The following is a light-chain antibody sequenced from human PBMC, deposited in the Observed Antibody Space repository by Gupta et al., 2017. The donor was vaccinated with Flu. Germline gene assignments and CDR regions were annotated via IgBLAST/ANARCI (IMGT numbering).Light chain of an antibody. CDR1: SSNIGNSF. J-gene: IGLJ3*02. CDR3: ATWDDSLNGWV. V-gene: IGLV1-47*01. CDR2: RNN. Sequence: QSVLTQPPSASGTPGQRVTISCSGSSSNIGNSFVFWYRQLPGTPPKLLIYRNNQRPSGVPDRFSGSKSGTSASLAISGLRSEDEADYYCATWDDSLNGWVFGGGTKLTVL.